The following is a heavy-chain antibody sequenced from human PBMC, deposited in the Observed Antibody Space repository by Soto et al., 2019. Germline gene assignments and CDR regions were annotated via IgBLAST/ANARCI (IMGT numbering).Heavy chain of an antibody. D-gene: IGHD2-15*01. V-gene: IGHV3-33*01. Sequence: QVQLVESGGGVVQPGRSLRLSCAASGFTFRSYGMHWVRQAPGKGLEWVAVIWYDGSNKYYADSVKGRFTISRDNSKNTLSLKMNSLRAEDTAVYYCAGGGGAFEIWGQGTMVPVSS. CDR1: GFTFRSYG. J-gene: IGHJ3*02. CDR3: AGGGGAFEI. CDR2: IWYDGSNK.